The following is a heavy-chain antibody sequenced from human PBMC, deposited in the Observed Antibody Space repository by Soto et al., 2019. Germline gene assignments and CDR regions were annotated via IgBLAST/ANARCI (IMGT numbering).Heavy chain of an antibody. V-gene: IGHV3-48*02. CDR1: GFTFSDYS. Sequence: LRLSCAASGFTFSDYSMNWVRQAPGKGLEWVAYISSRSTVMYYAGSVKGRFTISRDNVKNSLYLQMNSLRDEDTAVYYCARDTPFDYWGQGXVVTVYS. J-gene: IGHJ4*02. CDR3: ARDTPFDY. CDR2: ISSRSTVM.